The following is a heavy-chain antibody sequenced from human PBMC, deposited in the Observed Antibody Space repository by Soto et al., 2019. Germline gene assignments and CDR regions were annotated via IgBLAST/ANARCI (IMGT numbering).Heavy chain of an antibody. V-gene: IGHV3-23*01. CDR3: AKDKVASGSYFSYYGMDV. D-gene: IGHD1-26*01. CDR1: GFTFSSYA. J-gene: IGHJ6*02. CDR2: ISGSGGST. Sequence: GGSLRLSCAASGFTFSSYAMSWVRQAPGKGLEWVSAISGSGGSTYYADSVKGRFTISRDNSKNTLYLQMNSLRAEDTAVYYCAKDKVASGSYFSYYGMDVWGQGTTVTVSS.